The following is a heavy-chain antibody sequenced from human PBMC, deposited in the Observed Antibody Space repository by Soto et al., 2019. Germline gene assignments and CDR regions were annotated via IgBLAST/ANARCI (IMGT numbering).Heavy chain of an antibody. D-gene: IGHD5-12*01. CDR3: ARERDGYNFIGAFDI. J-gene: IGHJ3*02. Sequence: SVKVSCKASGGTFSSYAISWVRQAPGQGLEWMGGIIPIFGTANYAQKFQGRVTITADKSTSTAYMELSSLRFDDTAVYYCARERDGYNFIGAFDIWGQGTMVTVSS. CDR1: GGTFSSYA. CDR2: IIPIFGTA. V-gene: IGHV1-69*06.